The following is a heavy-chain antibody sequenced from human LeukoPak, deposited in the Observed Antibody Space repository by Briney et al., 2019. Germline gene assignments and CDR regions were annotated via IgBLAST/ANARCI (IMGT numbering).Heavy chain of an antibody. CDR2: VYPGDSDT. V-gene: IGHV5-51*01. D-gene: IGHD6-13*01. CDR1: GYSFTNYW. J-gene: IGHJ4*02. Sequence: GESLKISCKASGYSFTNYWIGWVRQMPGTGLEWMAIVYPGDSDTRYSPSFRGQVTISADKSISTAYLQWSSLKASDTAMYYCARRGAGSSSWNFDYWGQGTLVTVSS. CDR3: ARRGAGSSSWNFDY.